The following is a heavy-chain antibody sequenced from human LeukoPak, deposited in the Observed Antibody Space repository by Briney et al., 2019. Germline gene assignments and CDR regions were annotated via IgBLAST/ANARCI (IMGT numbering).Heavy chain of an antibody. Sequence: PSETLSLTCTVSGGSISSYYWSWIRQPAGKGLEWIGRIYTSGSTNYNPSLKSRVTMSVDTSKNQFSLKLSSVTAADTAVYYCARGGDYYSDYADAFDIWGQGTMVTVSS. J-gene: IGHJ3*02. CDR1: GGSISSYY. CDR2: IYTSGST. V-gene: IGHV4-4*07. CDR3: ARGGDYYSDYADAFDI. D-gene: IGHD4-11*01.